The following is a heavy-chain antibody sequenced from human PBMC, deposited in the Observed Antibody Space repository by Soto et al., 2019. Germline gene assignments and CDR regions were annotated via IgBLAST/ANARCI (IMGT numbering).Heavy chain of an antibody. CDR1: GFTFSSYS. J-gene: IGHJ4*02. V-gene: IGHV3-21*01. D-gene: IGHD4-17*01. Sequence: GGSLRLSCAASGFTFSSYSMNWVRQAPGKGLEWVSSISSSSSYIYYADSVKGRFTISRDNAKNLLYLQMNSLRVEDTAVYYCARSPSMTTVSLDYWGQGTLVTVSS. CDR2: ISSSSSYI. CDR3: ARSPSMTTVSLDY.